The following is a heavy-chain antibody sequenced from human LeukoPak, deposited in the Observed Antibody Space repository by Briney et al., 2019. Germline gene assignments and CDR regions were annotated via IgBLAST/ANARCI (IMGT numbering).Heavy chain of an antibody. CDR2: INPNSGGT. CDR1: GYTFTGYY. Sequence: ASVKVSCKASGYTFTGYYMHWVRQAPGQGLEWMGWINPNSGGTNYAQKFQGRVTMTRDTSISTAYMELSRLRSDDTAVYYCARSFVDLQSSYYDFWSGYYNWGGPDYYYGMDVWGQGTTVTVSS. V-gene: IGHV1-2*02. J-gene: IGHJ6*02. D-gene: IGHD3-3*01. CDR3: ARSFVDLQSSYYDFWSGYYNWGGPDYYYGMDV.